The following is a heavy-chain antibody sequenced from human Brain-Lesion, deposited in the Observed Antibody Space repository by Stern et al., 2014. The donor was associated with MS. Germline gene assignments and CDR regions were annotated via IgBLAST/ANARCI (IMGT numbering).Heavy chain of an antibody. CDR3: ATLSPGAGGNYYRHFDY. J-gene: IGHJ4*02. CDR1: GYTLTELS. CDR2: FAPGDGDT. V-gene: IGHV1-24*01. D-gene: IGHD1-26*01. Sequence: VQLVQSGAEVKKPGASVKVSCKVSGYTLTELSMHWVRQAPRKGLEWMGGFAPGDGDTIYAQKFQGRVTMTEDTSTDTAYMELSSLRSEDTAVYYCATLSPGAGGNYYRHFDYWGQGTLVTVSS.